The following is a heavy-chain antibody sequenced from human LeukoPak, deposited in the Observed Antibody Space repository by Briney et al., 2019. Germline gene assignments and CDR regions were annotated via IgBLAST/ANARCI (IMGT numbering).Heavy chain of an antibody. V-gene: IGHV4-39*01. J-gene: IGHJ4*02. CDR1: GGSISSSSYY. D-gene: IGHD3-22*01. CDR3: ARHRIYYYDSSGYYYPLDY. Sequence: SETLSLTCTVSGGSISSSSYYWGWIRQPPGKGLEWIGSIYYSESTYYNPSLKSRVTISVDTSKNQFSLKLSSVTAADTAVYYCARHRIYYYDSSGYYYPLDYGGQGTLVTVSS. CDR2: IYYSEST.